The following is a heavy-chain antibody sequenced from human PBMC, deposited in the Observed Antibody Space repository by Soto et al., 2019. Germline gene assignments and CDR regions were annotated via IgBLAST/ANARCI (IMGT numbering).Heavy chain of an antibody. V-gene: IGHV4-39*01. CDR3: ARFQVGATTLAFDI. J-gene: IGHJ3*02. CDR1: GGSISSSSYY. Sequence: QLQLQESGPGLVKPSETLSLTCTVSGGSISSSSYYWGWIRQPPGKGLEWIGSIYYSGSTYYNPSLKSRVTISVDTSKNQFSLKLSSVTAADTAVYYCARFQVGATTLAFDIWGQGTMVTVSS. CDR2: IYYSGST. D-gene: IGHD1-26*01.